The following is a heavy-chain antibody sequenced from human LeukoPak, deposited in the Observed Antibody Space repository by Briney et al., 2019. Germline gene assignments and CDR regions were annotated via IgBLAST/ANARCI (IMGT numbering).Heavy chain of an antibody. V-gene: IGHV3-33*08. J-gene: IGHJ4*02. D-gene: IGHD6-13*01. CDR2: IWYDGINN. CDR1: GFTFSSYS. CDR3: ARDYSRNSFDY. Sequence: PGESLRLSCAASGFTFSSYSMHWVRQAPGKGLEWVAVIWYDGINNYYADSVKGRFSISRDNSKNALYLQMNSLSAEDTAVYFCARDYSRNSFDYWGQGTLVTVSS.